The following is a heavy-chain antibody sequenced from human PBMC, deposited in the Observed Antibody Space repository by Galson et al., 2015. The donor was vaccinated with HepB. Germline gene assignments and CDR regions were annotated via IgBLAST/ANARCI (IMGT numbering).Heavy chain of an antibody. D-gene: IGHD3-22*01. CDR1: GYSFSTYG. Sequence: SVKVSCKASGYSFSTYGICWVRQAPGQGLEWMGWINTYNGNTNYAQTIQARVTMTTDTSTSTAYMELRSLTSDDTGVYYCAREADLESSGFKLFDFWGQGTLVTVSS. V-gene: IGHV1-18*04. CDR2: INTYNGNT. CDR3: AREADLESSGFKLFDF. J-gene: IGHJ4*02.